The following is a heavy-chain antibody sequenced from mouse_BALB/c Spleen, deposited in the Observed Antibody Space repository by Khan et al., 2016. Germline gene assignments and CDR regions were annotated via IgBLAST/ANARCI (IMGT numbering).Heavy chain of an antibody. CDR2: IHPGGGGS. CDR1: GYTLTDYE. D-gene: IGHD2-4*01. J-gene: IGHJ2*01. Sequence: QVQLQQSGAELVRPGASVKLSCKALGYTLTDYEMHWVKQTPVHGLEWIGAIHPGGGGSAYNQKFKVRATLNAEKPSSTAHMERSRRKSEDSAVYCCAKGLRRRYYFGSWRQGTTLTVSS. V-gene: IGHV1-15*01. CDR3: AKGLRRRYYFGS.